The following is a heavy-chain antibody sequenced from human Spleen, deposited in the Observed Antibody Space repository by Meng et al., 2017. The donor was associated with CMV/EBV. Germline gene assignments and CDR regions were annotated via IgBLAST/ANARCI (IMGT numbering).Heavy chain of an antibody. CDR2: ISWNSGSI. V-gene: IGHV3-9*01. CDR1: GFTFDDYA. J-gene: IGHJ6*02. Sequence: SLKISCAASGFTFDDYAMHWVRQAPGKGLEWVSGISWNSGSIGYADSVKGRFTISRDNSKNTLYLQMNSLRAEDTAVYYCAKNSRTTVTTGDYYYGMDVWGQGTTVTVSS. D-gene: IGHD4-17*01. CDR3: AKNSRTTVTTGDYYYGMDV.